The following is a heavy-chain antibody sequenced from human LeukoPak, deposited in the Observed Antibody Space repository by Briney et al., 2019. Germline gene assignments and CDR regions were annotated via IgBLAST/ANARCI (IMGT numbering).Heavy chain of an antibody. Sequence: ASVKASCKASGYTFTSYGISWVRQAPGQGLEWMGWISAYNGNTNYAQKLQGRVTMTTDTSTSTAYMELRSLRSDDTAVYYCARDPWIQLWVPFDYWGQGTLVTVSS. CDR1: GYTFTSYG. V-gene: IGHV1-18*01. D-gene: IGHD5-18*01. CDR2: ISAYNGNT. J-gene: IGHJ4*02. CDR3: ARDPWIQLWVPFDY.